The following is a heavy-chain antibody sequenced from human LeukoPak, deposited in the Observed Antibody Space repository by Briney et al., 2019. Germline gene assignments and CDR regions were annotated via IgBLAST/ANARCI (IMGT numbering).Heavy chain of an antibody. CDR3: AKDSGIAVVRGILDY. J-gene: IGHJ4*02. CDR1: GFTFSSYA. D-gene: IGHD6-19*01. Sequence: GGTLRLSRAASGFTFSSYAMSWVRQAPGKGLEWVSAISGSGGSTYYADSVKGRFTISRDNSKNTLYLQMNSLRAEDTAVYYCAKDSGIAVVRGILDYWGQGTLVTVSS. CDR2: ISGSGGST. V-gene: IGHV3-23*01.